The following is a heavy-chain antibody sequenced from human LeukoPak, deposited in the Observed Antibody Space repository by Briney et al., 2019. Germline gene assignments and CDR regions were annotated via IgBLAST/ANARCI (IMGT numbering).Heavy chain of an antibody. CDR2: IRYDGSNK. Sequence: GGSLRLSCAASGFTFSSYGMHWVSQAPGKWLEWVAFIRYDGSNKYYADSVKGRFTISRDNSKNTLYLQMNSLRAEDTAVYYCAKTSYYYDSSGYPNYWGQGTLVTVSS. D-gene: IGHD3-22*01. J-gene: IGHJ4*02. V-gene: IGHV3-30*02. CDR3: AKTSYYYDSSGYPNY. CDR1: GFTFSSYG.